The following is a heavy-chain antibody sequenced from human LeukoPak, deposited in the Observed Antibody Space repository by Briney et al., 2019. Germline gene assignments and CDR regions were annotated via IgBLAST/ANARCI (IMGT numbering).Heavy chain of an antibody. V-gene: IGHV1-46*01. Sequence: ASVKVSCKASGYTFTSYDINWVRQAPGQGLEWMGIINPSGGSTSYAQKFQGRVTMTRDTSTSTVYMELSSLRSEDTAVYYCARSDYYDSSGANRHYYYYGMDVWGQGTTVTVSS. CDR3: ARSDYYDSSGANRHYYYYGMDV. J-gene: IGHJ6*02. CDR2: INPSGGST. D-gene: IGHD3-22*01. CDR1: GYTFTSYD.